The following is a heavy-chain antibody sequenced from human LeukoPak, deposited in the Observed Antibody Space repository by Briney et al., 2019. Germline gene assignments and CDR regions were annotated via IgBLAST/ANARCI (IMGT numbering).Heavy chain of an antibody. J-gene: IGHJ4*02. CDR2: IKDDGSEK. D-gene: IGHD1-26*01. Sequence: PGGSLRLSCAASGFTFSRFWMTWVRQAPGKGLEWVANIKDDGSEKYYVDSVKGRFTISRDNAKNSLSLQMNSLRAEDTAVYYCARERSMSYWGQGTLVTVPS. CDR1: GFTFSRFW. CDR3: ARERSMSY. V-gene: IGHV3-7*01.